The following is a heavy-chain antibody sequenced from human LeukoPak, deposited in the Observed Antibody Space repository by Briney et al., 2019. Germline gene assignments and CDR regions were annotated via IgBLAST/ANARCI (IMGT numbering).Heavy chain of an antibody. Sequence: GGSLRLSSAASGFTFRSDGRRGVRQAPGKGLEWVAVIWYDGNNKYYADSVKGRFTISRDNSKNTLYLQMNSLRAEDTAVFYCARDHGDYAHNWIDLWGQGTLVTVSS. D-gene: IGHD4-17*01. CDR2: IWYDGNNK. CDR3: ARDHGDYAHNWIDL. CDR1: GFTFRSDG. V-gene: IGHV3-33*01. J-gene: IGHJ5*02.